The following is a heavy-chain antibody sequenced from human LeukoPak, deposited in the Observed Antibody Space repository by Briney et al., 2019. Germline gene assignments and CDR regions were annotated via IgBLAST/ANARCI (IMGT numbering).Heavy chain of an antibody. V-gene: IGHV3-23*01. CDR2: VSGSGGST. D-gene: IGHD2-15*01. CDR1: GFTFSSYA. J-gene: IGHJ5*02. CDR3: AKVPPPSRGGWFDP. Sequence: GGSLRLSCAASGFTFSSYAMSWVRQAPGKGLEWVSAVSGSGGSTYYADSVKGRFTISRDNSKNTLYLQMNSLRAGDTAVYYCAKVPPPSRGGWFDPWGQGTLVTVSS.